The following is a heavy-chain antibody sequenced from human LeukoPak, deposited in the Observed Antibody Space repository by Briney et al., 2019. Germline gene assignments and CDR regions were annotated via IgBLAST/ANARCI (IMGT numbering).Heavy chain of an antibody. V-gene: IGHV4-39*01. D-gene: IGHD3-10*01. CDR3: ARHRRYYGSGSYYSDFDS. CDR1: GGSISSNGYY. CDR2: IFYSGST. J-gene: IGHJ4*02. Sequence: SETLSLTCTVSGGSISSNGYYWAWFRRPPGKGLEWIGSIFYSGSTYYNPSLKSPVTISADMSKNYFSLRLSSVTAADTATYYCARHRRYYGSGSYYSDFDSWGQGILVTVSS.